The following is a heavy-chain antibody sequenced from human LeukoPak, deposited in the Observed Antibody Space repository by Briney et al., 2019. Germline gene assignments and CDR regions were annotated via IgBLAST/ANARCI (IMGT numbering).Heavy chain of an antibody. Sequence: PSETLSLTCTVSGGSVTYTNYYWGWIRQPPGKGLQWIGVIYYNGKTYYNPSLKSRVTVAVDTSKNQFSLKLSSVTAADTAVYYCARSSDYQGSKRALGHYWGQGTLVTVSS. CDR1: GGSVTYTNYY. V-gene: IGHV4-39*01. CDR3: ARSSDYQGSKRALGHY. D-gene: IGHD3-10*01. J-gene: IGHJ4*02. CDR2: IYYNGKT.